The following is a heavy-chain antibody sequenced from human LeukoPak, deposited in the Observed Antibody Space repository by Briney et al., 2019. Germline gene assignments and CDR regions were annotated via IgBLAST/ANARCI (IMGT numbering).Heavy chain of an antibody. D-gene: IGHD2-8*01. CDR2: IWYDGSNK. J-gene: IGHJ4*02. CDR3: ARDCTNGVCYGTDFDY. CDR1: GFTFSSYG. Sequence: GRALRLSCAASGFTFSSYGMHWVRQAPGKGLEWVAVIWYDGSNKYYADSVKGRFTISRDNSKNTLYLQMNSLRAEDTAVYYYARDCTNGVCYGTDFDYWGKGILVTVS. V-gene: IGHV3-33*01.